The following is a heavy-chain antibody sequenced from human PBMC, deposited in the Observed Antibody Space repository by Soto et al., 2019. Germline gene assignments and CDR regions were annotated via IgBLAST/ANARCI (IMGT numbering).Heavy chain of an antibody. D-gene: IGHD3-10*01. J-gene: IGHJ4*02. CDR2: INPFDGSR. CDR1: GYIFTSYH. V-gene: IGHV1-46*03. Sequence: QVQLVQSGAEVKKPGASVKVSCKASGYIFTSYHIHWVRQAPGQGLEWMGLINPFDGSRIYAQSFQGRVTMTMDTSTRQVYMELSSLRSEETAVYYCTRVDPGESSPFDYWGQGTLVTVSS. CDR3: TRVDPGESSPFDY.